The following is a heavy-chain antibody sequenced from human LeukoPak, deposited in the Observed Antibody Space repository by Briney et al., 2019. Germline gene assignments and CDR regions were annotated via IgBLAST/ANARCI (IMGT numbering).Heavy chain of an antibody. CDR3: ARWAPSCSSASCPFYFYF. CDR2: IIPIFGIT. J-gene: IGHJ4*02. V-gene: IGHV1-69*04. Sequence: SVKVSCKASGGTLFSYAINWVRQAPGQGLEWMGRIIPIFGITNYAQKFKARVTITADKSTGTAYMELSSLRSEDTAVYFCARWAPSCSSASCPFYFYFWGQGTLVTVSS. D-gene: IGHD2-2*01. CDR1: GGTLFSYA.